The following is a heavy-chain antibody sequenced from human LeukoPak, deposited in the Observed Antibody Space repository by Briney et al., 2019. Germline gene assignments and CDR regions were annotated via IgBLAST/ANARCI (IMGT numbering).Heavy chain of an antibody. J-gene: IGHJ3*02. CDR1: GFTFSSYS. CDR3: ARDRGGNYYDSSGAPSEAFDI. D-gene: IGHD3-22*01. V-gene: IGHV3-48*02. Sequence: GGSLRLSCAASGFTFSSYSMTWVRQAPGKGLEWVSYISSSSSTIYYADSVKGRFTISRDNAKNSLYLQMNSLRDEDTAVYYCARDRGGNYYDSSGAPSEAFDIWGQGTMVTVSS. CDR2: ISSSSSTI.